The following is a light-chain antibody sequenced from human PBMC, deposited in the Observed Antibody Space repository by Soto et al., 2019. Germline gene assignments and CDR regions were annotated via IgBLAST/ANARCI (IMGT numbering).Light chain of an antibody. V-gene: IGLV2-8*01. Sequence: QSVLTQPPSASGSPGQSVTISCTATSSDFGGYNYVSWYQQHPGKAPKLLIYEVDKRPSGVPDRFSGSKSGDTASLTVSGLQAEDEAEYSCGSYGGSNNLRVFGGGTKLTVL. J-gene: IGLJ3*02. CDR1: SSDFGGYNY. CDR2: EVD. CDR3: GSYGGSNNLRV.